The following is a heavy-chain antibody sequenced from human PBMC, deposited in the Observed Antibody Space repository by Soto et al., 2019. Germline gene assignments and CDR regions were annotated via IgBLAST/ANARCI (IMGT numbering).Heavy chain of an antibody. J-gene: IGHJ4*02. CDR3: ERERPNDFWDY. D-gene: IGHD2-21*02. CDR2: IYFSGSA. V-gene: IGHV4-59*02. Sequence: SETLSLTCTVSGDSVSNNFWTWSRQPPGKGLEWIGYIYFSGSANYNPSLERRVTMSVDSSKNQFSMTLSSVTAADTAMYYCERERPNDFWDYWGQGALVTVSS. CDR1: GDSVSNNF.